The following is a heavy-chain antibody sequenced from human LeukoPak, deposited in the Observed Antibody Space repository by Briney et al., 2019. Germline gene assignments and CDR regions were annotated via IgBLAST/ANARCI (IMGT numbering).Heavy chain of an antibody. CDR3: ARVRAAAGLYNWFDP. CDR2: ISGSGGST. Sequence: PGGSLRLSCAVSGFTFSSYAMSWVRQAPGKGLEWVSTISGSGGSTYYADSVKGRFTISRDNSKNTLYLQMNSLRADDTAVYYCARVRAAAGLYNWFDPWGQGTLVTVSS. J-gene: IGHJ5*02. V-gene: IGHV3-23*01. D-gene: IGHD6-13*01. CDR1: GFTFSSYA.